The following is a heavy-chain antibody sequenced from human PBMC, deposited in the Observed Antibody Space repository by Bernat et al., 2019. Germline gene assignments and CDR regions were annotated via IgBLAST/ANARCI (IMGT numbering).Heavy chain of an antibody. CDR1: GFSFSTSD. Sequence: EVQLVESGGGLVQPGGSLRLSCAASGFSFSTSDMHWVRQAPGKRLEWVSFISGSSTTIYYADSVKGRFIISRDNGENSLYLQLSSLRVEDTAVYYCARERITMVRGVIITKIFDYWGQGTLVTVSS. CDR3: ARERITMVRGVIITKIFDY. D-gene: IGHD3-10*01. J-gene: IGHJ4*02. CDR2: ISGSSTTI. V-gene: IGHV3-48*01.